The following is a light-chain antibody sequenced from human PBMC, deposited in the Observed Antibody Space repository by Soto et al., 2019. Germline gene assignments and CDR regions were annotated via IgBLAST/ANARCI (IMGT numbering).Light chain of an antibody. J-gene: IGKJ1*01. Sequence: DIQMTQSPSALSASVGDRVTITCRASQTISSWLAWYQQKPGEAPRLLIYQASSLETEVPSRFSGRGSGTEFTLTISSLQPGDFATYYCQQYNSYSLTFGQGTKVDIK. CDR3: QQYNSYSLT. CDR2: QAS. CDR1: QTISSW. V-gene: IGKV1-5*03.